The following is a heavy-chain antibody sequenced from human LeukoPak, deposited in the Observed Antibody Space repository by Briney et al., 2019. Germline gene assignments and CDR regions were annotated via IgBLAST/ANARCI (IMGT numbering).Heavy chain of an antibody. V-gene: IGHV3-53*01. D-gene: IGHD6-19*01. CDR3: ARVRGSGWYECDY. Sequence: PGGSLRLSCAASGFTVSSNYMSWVRQAPGKGLEWVSIIYSGGSTYYADSVKGRFTISRDNSRNTLYLQMNSLRAEDTAVYYCARVRGSGWYECDYWGQGTLVTVSS. CDR2: IYSGGST. CDR1: GFTVSSNY. J-gene: IGHJ4*02.